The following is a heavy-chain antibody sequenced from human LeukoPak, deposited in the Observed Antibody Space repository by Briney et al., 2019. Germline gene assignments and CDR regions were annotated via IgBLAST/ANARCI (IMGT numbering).Heavy chain of an antibody. D-gene: IGHD3-3*01. V-gene: IGHV4-59*01. J-gene: IGHJ6*02. Sequence: PSETLSLTCTLSGGAITNYYWTWIRQPPGKRLEWIGYLYYSGTTNYNPSLKNRVTISVDTSKNQFSLRLSSVTAADTSVYYCARGFGFGMSDVWGRGTTVIISS. CDR1: GGAITNYY. CDR3: ARGFGFGMSDV. CDR2: LYYSGTT.